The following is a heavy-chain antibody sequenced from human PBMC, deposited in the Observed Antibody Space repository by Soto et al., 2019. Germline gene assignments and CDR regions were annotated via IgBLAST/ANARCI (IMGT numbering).Heavy chain of an antibody. CDR1: GYDFNTNW. V-gene: IGHV5-51*01. CDR2: MYPGDSDT. Sequence: GESLKISCRGSGYDFNTNWFGWVRQLPGRGLEWVGIMYPGDSDTRLHPSLQGHVTLSADVTVSTAFLQWRTLKTSDSGMYFCARLPRDCNKTSCYCADHWGQGTSVTVSS. J-gene: IGHJ4*02. CDR3: ARLPRDCNKTSCYCADH. D-gene: IGHD3-22*01.